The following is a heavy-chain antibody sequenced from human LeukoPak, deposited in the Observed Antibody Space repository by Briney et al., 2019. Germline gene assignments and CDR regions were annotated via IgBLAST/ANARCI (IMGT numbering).Heavy chain of an antibody. CDR3: SMEAVPGGRGDTFDI. CDR1: GFTFSSYE. D-gene: IGHD6-19*01. Sequence: GGSLRLSCAASGFTFSSYEMNWVRQAPGKGLEWVSYISGSGTNIYYADSVKGRFTISRDNAKNSLSLQMNSLRAEDTAIYYSSMEAVPGGRGDTFDIRAKGQWSPSPQ. J-gene: IGHJ3*02. CDR2: ISGSGTNI. V-gene: IGHV3-48*03.